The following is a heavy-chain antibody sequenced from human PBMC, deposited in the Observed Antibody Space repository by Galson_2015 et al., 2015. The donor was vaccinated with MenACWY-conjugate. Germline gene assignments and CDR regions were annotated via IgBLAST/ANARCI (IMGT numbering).Heavy chain of an antibody. Sequence: SVKVSCKASGYTFTSYGISWVRQAPGQGLEWMGWISAYNGNTNYAQKLQGRVTMTTDTSTSTAYMELRSLRSDDTAVYYCARGRHPPDCSRTSCLLPRLYYFDYWGQGTLVTVSS. CDR2: ISAYNGNT. D-gene: IGHD2-2*01. J-gene: IGHJ4*02. CDR1: GYTFTSYG. V-gene: IGHV1-18*01. CDR3: ARGRHPPDCSRTSCLLPRLYYFDY.